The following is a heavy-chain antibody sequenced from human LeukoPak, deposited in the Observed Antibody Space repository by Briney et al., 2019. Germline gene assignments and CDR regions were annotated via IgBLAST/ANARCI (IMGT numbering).Heavy chain of an antibody. CDR1: GFTVSSNY. Sequence: GGSLRLSCAASGFTVSSNYMSWVRQAPGKGLEWVSVIYSGGSTYYADSVKGRFTISRDNSKNTLYLQMNSLRAEDTAVYYCARDIGRGSDARDYWGQGTLVTVSS. CDR2: IYSGGST. V-gene: IGHV3-53*01. CDR3: ARDIGRGSDARDY. D-gene: IGHD1-26*01. J-gene: IGHJ4*02.